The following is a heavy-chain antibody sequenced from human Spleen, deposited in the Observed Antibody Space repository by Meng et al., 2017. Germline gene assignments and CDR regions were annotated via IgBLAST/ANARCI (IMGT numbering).Heavy chain of an antibody. CDR1: GDSVSSNSAA. CDR3: ARDNVVVPAAMTHNYYYYYGMDV. J-gene: IGHJ6*02. Sequence: SCAISGDSVSSNSAAWNWIRQSPSRGLEWLGRTYYRSKWFNDYAVSVTSRLTINPDTSKNQFSLQLNSVTPEDTAVYYCARDNVVVPAAMTHNYYYYYGMDVWGQGTTVTVSS. V-gene: IGHV6-1*01. D-gene: IGHD2-2*01. CDR2: TYYRSKWFN.